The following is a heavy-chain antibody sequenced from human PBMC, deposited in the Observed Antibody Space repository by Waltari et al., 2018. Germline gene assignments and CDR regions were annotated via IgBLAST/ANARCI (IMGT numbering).Heavy chain of an antibody. CDR3: ARGKTYYDFWSGSPSYMDV. V-gene: IGHV4-59*01. CDR2: IYYSGST. J-gene: IGHJ6*03. CDR1: GGSISSYY. Sequence: QVQLQESGPGLVKPSETLSLTCTVSGGSISSYYWSWIRQPPGKGLEWIGYIYYSGSTNYNPSLKSRVTISVDTSKNQFSLKLSSVTAADTAVYYCARGKTYYDFWSGSPSYMDVWGKGTTVTVSS. D-gene: IGHD3-3*01.